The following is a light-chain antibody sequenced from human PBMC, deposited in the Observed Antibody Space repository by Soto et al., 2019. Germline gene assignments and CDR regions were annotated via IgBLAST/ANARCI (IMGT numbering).Light chain of an antibody. J-gene: IGLJ2*01. CDR2: EVT. CDR3: SSSTRSNTVI. CDR1: SSDVGDYDY. Sequence: QSALTQPASVSGSPGQSITISCTGTSSDVGDYDYVSWYQQHPGKAPKLMIYEVTDRPSGVSTRFSGSKSGDTASLTTSGLQTEDEADYYCSSSTRSNTVIFGGGTKLTVL. V-gene: IGLV2-14*01.